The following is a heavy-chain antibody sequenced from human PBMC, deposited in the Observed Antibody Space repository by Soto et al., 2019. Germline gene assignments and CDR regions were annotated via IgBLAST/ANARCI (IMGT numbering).Heavy chain of an antibody. D-gene: IGHD4-17*01. CDR2: IYYSGST. J-gene: IGHJ3*02. Sequence: SETLSLTCTVSGGSISSGDYYWSWIRQPPGKSLEWIGYIYYSGSTYYNPSLKSRVTISVDTSKNQFSLKLSSVTAADTAVYYCARYYGDYETRGRNDAFDIWGQGTMVTVSS. V-gene: IGHV4-30-4*01. CDR1: GGSISSGDYY. CDR3: ARYYGDYETRGRNDAFDI.